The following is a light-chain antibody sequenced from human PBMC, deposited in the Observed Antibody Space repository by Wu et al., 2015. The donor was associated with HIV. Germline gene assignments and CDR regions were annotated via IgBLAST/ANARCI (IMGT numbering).Light chain of an antibody. Sequence: GDRVTITCRASQDISSYLAWYQQKPGKAPNLLIYAASTLQSGVPSRFSGSGSGTDFTLTISSLQPEDFATYYCQQLNTYPLTFGQGTRLEIK. CDR1: QDISSY. J-gene: IGKJ5*01. V-gene: IGKV1-9*01. CDR3: QQLNTYPLT. CDR2: AAS.